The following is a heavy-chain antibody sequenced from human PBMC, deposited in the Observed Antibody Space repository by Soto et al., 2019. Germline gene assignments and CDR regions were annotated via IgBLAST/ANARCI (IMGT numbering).Heavy chain of an antibody. CDR1: GFTFTSSA. Sequence: SVKVSCKASGFTFTSSAAQWVRQARGQRLEWIGWIVVGSGNTNYAQKFQERVTITRDMSTSTAYMELSSLRSEDTAVYYCAAGQYSSGWYRNYFDYWGQGTLVTVSS. CDR2: IVVGSGNT. J-gene: IGHJ4*02. V-gene: IGHV1-58*01. D-gene: IGHD6-19*01. CDR3: AAGQYSSGWYRNYFDY.